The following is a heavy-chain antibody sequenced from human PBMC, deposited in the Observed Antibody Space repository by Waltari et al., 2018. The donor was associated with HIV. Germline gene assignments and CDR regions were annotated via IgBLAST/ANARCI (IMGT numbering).Heavy chain of an antibody. V-gene: IGHV4-39*01. J-gene: IGHJ5*02. CDR1: GESVSSHYYS. CDR2: VFFDGVK. D-gene: IGHD3-16*01. CDR3: SRSPVLNFKSIRKLGWFDP. Sequence: LQESGPGLVTPSETLSLSCDVSGESVSSHYYSCAWIRQAPGKGLEWIGCVFFDGVKADNPVLKGRVVMSLDASRDKLSLHLTSVTAADTATYFCSRSPVLNFKSIRKLGWFDPWGRGLLVTVFS.